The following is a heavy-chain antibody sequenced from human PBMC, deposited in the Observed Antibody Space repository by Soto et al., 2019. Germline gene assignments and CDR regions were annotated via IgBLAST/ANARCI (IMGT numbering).Heavy chain of an antibody. CDR3: ARVPVPGSYLRNRDYYYYGMDV. CDR1: GGTFSSYA. D-gene: IGHD3-10*01. V-gene: IGHV1-69*13. J-gene: IGHJ6*02. CDR2: IIPIFGTA. Sequence: SVKVSCKASGGTFSSYAISWVRQAPGQGLEWMGGIIPIFGTANYAQKFQGRVTITADESTSTAYMELSSLRSEDTAVYYCARVPVPGSYLRNRDYYYYGMDVWGQGTTVTVSS.